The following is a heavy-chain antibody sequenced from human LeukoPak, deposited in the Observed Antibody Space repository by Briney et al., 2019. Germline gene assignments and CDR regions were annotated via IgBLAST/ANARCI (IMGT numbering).Heavy chain of an antibody. D-gene: IGHD5-18*01. J-gene: IGHJ4*02. Sequence: PGGSLRLSCAASGFTFSNAWMSWVRQAPGKGLEWVGRIKSKTDGGITDYAAPVKGRFTISRDDSKNTLYLQMNSLKTEDTAVYYCTKYSYAYWGQGTLVTVSS. CDR3: TKYSYAY. V-gene: IGHV3-15*01. CDR1: GFTFSNAW. CDR2: IKSKTDGGIT.